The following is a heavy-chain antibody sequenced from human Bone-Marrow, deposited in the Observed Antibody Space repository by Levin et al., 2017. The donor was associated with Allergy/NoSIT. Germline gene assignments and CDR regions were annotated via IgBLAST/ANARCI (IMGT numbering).Heavy chain of an antibody. Sequence: ASVKVSCKVSGYTLTELSMHWVRQAPGKGLEWMGGFDPEDGETIYAQKLQGRVTMTEDTSTDTAYMELSSLRSEDTAVYYCATGPLYYGSGSYHDYWGQGTLVTVSS. J-gene: IGHJ4*02. CDR3: ATGPLYYGSGSYHDY. CDR1: GYTLTELS. CDR2: FDPEDGET. V-gene: IGHV1-24*01. D-gene: IGHD3-10*01.